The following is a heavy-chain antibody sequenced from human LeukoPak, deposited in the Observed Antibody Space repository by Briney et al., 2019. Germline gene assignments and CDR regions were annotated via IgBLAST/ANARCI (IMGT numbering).Heavy chain of an antibody. CDR2: IYISGRT. CDR3: AKGPYTNFFDS. V-gene: IGHV4-61*02. CDR1: GGSISSSTYY. Sequence: SETLSLTCTVSGGSISSSTYYWSWIRQPAGKGLEWIGRIYISGRTNYNPSLESRVTVSLDTSKNQFSLKLHSVTAADTAVYYCAKGPYTNFFDSWGHGTLVTVSS. J-gene: IGHJ4*01. D-gene: IGHD4-11*01.